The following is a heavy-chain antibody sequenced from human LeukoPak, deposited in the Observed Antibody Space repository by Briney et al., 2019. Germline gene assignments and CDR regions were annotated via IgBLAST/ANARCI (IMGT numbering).Heavy chain of an antibody. CDR3: ARDSHYDFWSGPSFDY. CDR2: ISSSGSDT. D-gene: IGHD3-3*01. J-gene: IGHJ4*02. CDR1: RFTFRDHF. V-gene: IGHV3-11*04. Sequence: KTGGSLRLSCAASRFTFRDHFMSWIRQPPGKGLEYVSYISSSGSDTYYSDSVKGRFTVSRDNAKNSLYLQMNSLRAEDTAVYYCARDSHYDFWSGPSFDYWGQGTLVTVSS.